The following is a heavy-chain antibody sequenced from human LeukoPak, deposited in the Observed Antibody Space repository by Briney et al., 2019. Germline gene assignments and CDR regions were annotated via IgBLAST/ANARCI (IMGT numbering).Heavy chain of an antibody. J-gene: IGHJ4*02. D-gene: IGHD6-13*01. CDR1: GGTFSSYA. CDR2: IIPILGIA. V-gene: IGHV1-69*04. Sequence: ASVKVSCKASGGTFSSYAISWVRQAPGQGLEWVGRIIPILGIANYAQKFQGRVTITADKSTSTAYMELSSLRSEDTAVYYCARGEAAAGSSNNWGQGTLVTVSS. CDR3: ARGEAAAGSSNN.